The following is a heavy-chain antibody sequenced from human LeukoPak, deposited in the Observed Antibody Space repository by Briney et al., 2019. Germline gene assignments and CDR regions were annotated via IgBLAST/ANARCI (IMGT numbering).Heavy chain of an antibody. D-gene: IGHD6-13*01. J-gene: IGHJ4*02. CDR1: GFTFSSYA. CDR3: AREGVAAGIYFDY. CDR2: INQDGSEK. Sequence: GGSLRLSCAASGFTFSSYAMSWVRQAPGKGLEWVANINQDGSEKHYVDSGKGRFTISRDNAKNSLYLQMNSLRVEDTAVYYCAREGVAAGIYFDYWGQATLVTVSS. V-gene: IGHV3-7*01.